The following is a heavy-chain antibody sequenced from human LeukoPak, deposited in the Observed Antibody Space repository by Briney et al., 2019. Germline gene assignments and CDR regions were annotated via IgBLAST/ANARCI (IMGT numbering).Heavy chain of an antibody. CDR1: GFTFSNAW. CDR3: TTGFFGVVNDAFDI. J-gene: IGHJ3*02. Sequence: PGGSLRLSCAASGFTFSNAWMNWVRQAPGKGLEWVGRIYSKTDGGTTDYAAPVKGRFTISRDDSKNTLYLQMNSLKTEDTAVYYCTTGFFGVVNDAFDIWGQGTTVTVPS. CDR2: IYSKTDGGTT. V-gene: IGHV3-15*01. D-gene: IGHD3-3*01.